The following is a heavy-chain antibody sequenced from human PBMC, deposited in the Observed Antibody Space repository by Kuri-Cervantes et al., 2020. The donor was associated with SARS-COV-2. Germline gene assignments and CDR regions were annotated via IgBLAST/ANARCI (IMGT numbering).Heavy chain of an antibody. V-gene: IGHV3-30*02. J-gene: IGHJ4*02. Sequence: GESLKISCAASGFTFSSYGMHWVRQAPGKGLEWVALIHYDGTNTYYAVSVRGRSTISRDNLNNILYLHMNSLRTEDTAVYFCAKDLRTPGAGPDYWGQGTLVTVSS. CDR3: AKDLRTPGAGPDY. D-gene: IGHD2-8*02. CDR2: IHYDGTNT. CDR1: GFTFSSYG.